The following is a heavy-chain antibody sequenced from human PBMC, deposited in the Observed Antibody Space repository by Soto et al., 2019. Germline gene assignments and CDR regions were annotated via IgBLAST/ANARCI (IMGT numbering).Heavy chain of an antibody. CDR3: TTDLGGSYDVGFDY. V-gene: IGHV3-15*07. CDR1: GFTFSNAW. D-gene: IGHD1-26*01. J-gene: IGHJ4*02. Sequence: EVQLVESGGGLVKPGGSLRLSCAASGFTFSNAWMNWVRQAPGKGLEWVGRIKSKTDGGTTDYAAPVKDRFTISRDDSKNTLYLQMNSLKTEDTAVYYCTTDLGGSYDVGFDYWGQGTLVTVSS. CDR2: IKSKTDGGTT.